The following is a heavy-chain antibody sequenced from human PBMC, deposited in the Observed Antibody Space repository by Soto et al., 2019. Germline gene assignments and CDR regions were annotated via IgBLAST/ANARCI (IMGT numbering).Heavy chain of an antibody. V-gene: IGHV3-23*01. CDR1: GFTFSNYA. J-gene: IGHJ4*02. CDR3: VKARQPCSPYNCYTADY. CDR2: ISDSGGRT. D-gene: IGHD1-20*01. Sequence: EVQLLESGGGLVQPGGSLRLSCAASGFTFSNYAMSWVRQAPGKGLEWVSGISDSGGRTNYADSVKGRFTISRDNSKNTVHLQMSSLRADDTAVYYCVKARQPCSPYNCYTADYCGQGTLVTVSS.